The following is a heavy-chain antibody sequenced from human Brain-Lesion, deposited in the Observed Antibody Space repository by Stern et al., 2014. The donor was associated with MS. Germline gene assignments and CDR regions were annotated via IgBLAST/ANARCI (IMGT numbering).Heavy chain of an antibody. CDR1: GGSISSGGYY. CDR2: IFNSGSP. J-gene: IGHJ6*02. D-gene: IGHD2-2*01. CDR3: ARGRVVPGFQYYATDV. Sequence: QMQLVQSGPGLVKPSQTLSLSCTVSGGSISSGGYYWSWIRQPAGKGLEWIGRIFNSGSPSYNPSLKSRVPISIDTSKNPFSPSLNSMTAADTAVYYCARGRVVPGFQYYATDVWGQGTTVIVSS. V-gene: IGHV4-61*02.